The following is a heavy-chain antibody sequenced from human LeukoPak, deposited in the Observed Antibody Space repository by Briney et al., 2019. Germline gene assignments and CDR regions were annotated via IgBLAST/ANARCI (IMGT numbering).Heavy chain of an antibody. CDR1: GFTFSSYA. V-gene: IGHV3-30-3*01. D-gene: IGHD3-10*01. CDR3: ARAMAHYYYGMDV. J-gene: IGHJ6*02. CDR2: ISYDGSNK. Sequence: GGSLRLSCAASGFTFSSYAMHWVRQAPGKGLEWVAVISYDGSNKYYADSVKGRFTISRDNSKSTLYLQMNSLRAEDTAVYYCARAMAHYYYGMDVWGQGTTVTVSS.